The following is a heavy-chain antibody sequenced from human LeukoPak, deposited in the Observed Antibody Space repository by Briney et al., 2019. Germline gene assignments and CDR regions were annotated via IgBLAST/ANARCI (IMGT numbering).Heavy chain of an antibody. CDR1: GGSISSGSYY. Sequence: PSETLSLTCTVSGGSISSGSYYWSWIRQPSGNGLEWIGRIYTSGSTNYNPSLKSRVTISVDTSKNQFSLKLSSVTAADTAVYYCAREGMATIIYWGQGTLVTVSS. V-gene: IGHV4-61*02. J-gene: IGHJ4*02. D-gene: IGHD5-24*01. CDR3: AREGMATIIY. CDR2: IYTSGST.